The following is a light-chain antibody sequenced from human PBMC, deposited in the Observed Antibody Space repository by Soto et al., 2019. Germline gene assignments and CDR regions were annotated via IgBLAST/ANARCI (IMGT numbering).Light chain of an antibody. J-gene: IGKJ1*01. V-gene: IGKV3-20*01. CDR1: QSLSGNY. Sequence: KVLTKSPGTLSLSPWQRATLSCRASQSLSGNYLAWYQQKPGQAPRVLIYRASIRATGISDRFSGSGSGTDFTLTISRLEPEDFAVYYCQHDGVSPWTFGQGTKVDVK. CDR2: RAS. CDR3: QHDGVSPWT.